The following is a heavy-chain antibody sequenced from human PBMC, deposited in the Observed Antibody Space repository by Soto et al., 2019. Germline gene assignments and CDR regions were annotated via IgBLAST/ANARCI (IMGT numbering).Heavy chain of an antibody. CDR1: GFTFSSYG. CDR3: AIGSLEWPTLDYYYYGMDV. Sequence: GGSLRLSCAASGFTFSSYGMHWVRQAPGKGLEWVAVISYDGSNKYYADSVKGRFTISRDNSKNTLYLQMNSLRAEDTAVYYCAIGSLEWPTLDYYYYGMDVWGQGTTVTVSS. D-gene: IGHD2-8*01. J-gene: IGHJ6*02. CDR2: ISYDGSNK. V-gene: IGHV3-30*03.